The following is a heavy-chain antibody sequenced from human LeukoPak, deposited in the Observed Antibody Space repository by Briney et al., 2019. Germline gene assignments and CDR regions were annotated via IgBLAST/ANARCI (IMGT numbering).Heavy chain of an antibody. V-gene: IGHV3-21*04. CDR1: GFTFSDYY. J-gene: IGHJ4*02. D-gene: IGHD6-19*01. CDR3: ARAIAVTGGRGDY. Sequence: GGSLRLSCAASGFTFSDYYMNWVRQAPGKGLEWVSSISTRNSYIYYADSVKGRFTISRDNANNSLYLQMNNLTAADTAVYYCARAIAVTGGRGDYWGQGTLVTVSS. CDR2: ISTRNSYI.